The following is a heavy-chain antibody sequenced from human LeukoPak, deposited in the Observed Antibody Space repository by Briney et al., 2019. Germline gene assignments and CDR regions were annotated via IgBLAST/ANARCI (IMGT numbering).Heavy chain of an antibody. CDR3: ATNTMFRGIHAFDI. J-gene: IGHJ3*02. CDR1: GYSFTSYW. Sequence: GESLKISCKGSGYSFTSYWIGWVRQMPGRGLEWMGIIYPGDSDTRYSPSFQGQVTISADKSISTAYLQWSSLKASDSAMYYCATNTMFRGIHAFDIWGQGTMVTVSS. V-gene: IGHV5-51*01. CDR2: IYPGDSDT. D-gene: IGHD3-10*01.